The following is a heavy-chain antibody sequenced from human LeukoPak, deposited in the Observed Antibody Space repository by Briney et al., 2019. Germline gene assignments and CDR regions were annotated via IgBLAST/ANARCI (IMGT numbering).Heavy chain of an antibody. CDR1: GGSISSSSYY. CDR3: VRPTRVRGPLYYFDY. J-gene: IGHJ4*02. CDR2: IYYSGST. V-gene: IGHV4-39*07. Sequence: SETLSLTCTVSGGSISSSSYYWGWIRQPPGKGLEWIGSIYYSGSTYYNPSLKSRVTISVDTSKNQFSLKLSSVTAEDTAVYYCVRPTRVRGPLYYFDYWGQGTLVTVSS. D-gene: IGHD3-10*01.